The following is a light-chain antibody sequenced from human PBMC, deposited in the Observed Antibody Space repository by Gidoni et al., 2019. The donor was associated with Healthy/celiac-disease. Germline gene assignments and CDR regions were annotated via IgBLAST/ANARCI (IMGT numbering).Light chain of an antibody. CDR2: DAS. CDR1: QSVSSS. CDR3: QQRSNWPPGWT. V-gene: IGKV3-11*01. J-gene: IGKJ1*01. Sequence: EIVLTQSPATLSLSPGGRATHSCRASQSVSSSLAWYQQKPGQAPRFLIYDASNRATGIPARFSGSGSGTDFTLTISSLEPEDFAVYYCQQRSNWPPGWTFGQGTKVETK.